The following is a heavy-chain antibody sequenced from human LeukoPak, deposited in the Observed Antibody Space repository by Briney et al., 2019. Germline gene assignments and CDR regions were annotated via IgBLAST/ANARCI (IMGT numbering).Heavy chain of an antibody. CDR2: ISYDGSNK. Sequence: GGSLRLSCAASGFIFNNYAMHWVRQAPGKGLEWVAVISYDGSNKYYADSVKGRFTISRDNAKNSLYLQMNSLRAEDTAVYYCARDGYYYDSSGLDYWGQGTLVTVSS. J-gene: IGHJ4*02. V-gene: IGHV3-30-3*01. CDR1: GFIFNNYA. D-gene: IGHD3-22*01. CDR3: ARDGYYYDSSGLDY.